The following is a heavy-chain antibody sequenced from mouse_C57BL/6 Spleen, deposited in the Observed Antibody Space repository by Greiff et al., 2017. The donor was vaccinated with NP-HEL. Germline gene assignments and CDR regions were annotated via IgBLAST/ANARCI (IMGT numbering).Heavy chain of an antibody. D-gene: IGHD1-1*01. CDR1: GFTFSSYA. J-gene: IGHJ4*01. V-gene: IGHV5-9-1*02. CDR3: TRNYYGFGDYAMDY. CDR2: ISSGGDYI. Sequence: EVQRVESGEGLVKPGGSLKLSCAASGFTFSSYAMSWVRQTPEKRLEWVAYISSGGDYIYYADTVKGRFTISRDNARNTLYLQMSSLKSEDTAMYYCTRNYYGFGDYAMDYWGQGTSVTVSS.